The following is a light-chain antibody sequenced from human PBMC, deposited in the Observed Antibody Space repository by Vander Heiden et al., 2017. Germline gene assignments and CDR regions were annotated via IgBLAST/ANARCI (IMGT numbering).Light chain of an antibody. CDR3: QQCDSTPRT. V-gene: IGKV1-39*01. Sequence: DIQMTQSPSSLSASVGDRVTITCRASQSISSYLNWYQQKPGKAPKLLIYAASSLQSGVPSRFSGSGSGTDFTLTISSLQPEDIATYYCQQCDSTPRTFGPGTKVEIK. CDR2: AAS. J-gene: IGKJ1*01. CDR1: QSISSY.